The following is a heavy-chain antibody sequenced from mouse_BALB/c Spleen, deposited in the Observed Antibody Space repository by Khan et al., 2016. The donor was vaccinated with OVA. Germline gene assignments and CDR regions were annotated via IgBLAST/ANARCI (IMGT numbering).Heavy chain of an antibody. CDR2: IWGNGNT. J-gene: IGHJ4*01. V-gene: IGHV2-6-7*01. D-gene: IGHD2-9*01. CDR3: ARAYYGYDDYSMDY. CDR1: GFSLTAYG. Sequence: VQLQESGPGLVAPSQSLSITCTVSGFSLTAYGVNWVRQPPGKGLEWLGMIWGNGNTDYKSALKSRLSISKDNSKSQVFLKMNSLQTDDTARYYCARAYYGYDDYSMDYWGQGTSVTVSP.